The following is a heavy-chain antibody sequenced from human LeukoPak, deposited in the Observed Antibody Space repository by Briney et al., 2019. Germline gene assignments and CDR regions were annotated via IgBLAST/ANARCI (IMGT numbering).Heavy chain of an antibody. Sequence: GGSLRLSCAASGFTFSSYAMSWVRQAPGKGLEWVSAISGSGGSTYFADSVKGRFTISRDNSKNTLYLQMNSLRAEDTAVYYCAKDLGVSSSSSEYWGQGTLVTVSS. CDR2: ISGSGGST. CDR3: AKDLGVSSSSSEY. V-gene: IGHV3-23*01. CDR1: GFTFSSYA. J-gene: IGHJ4*02. D-gene: IGHD2-2*01.